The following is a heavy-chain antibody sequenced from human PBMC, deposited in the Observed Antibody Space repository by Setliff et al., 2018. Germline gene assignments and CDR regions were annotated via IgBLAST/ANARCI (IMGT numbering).Heavy chain of an antibody. J-gene: IGHJ5*02. Sequence: KPSETLSLTCTVSGGSISSSDYYWVWIRQPPGKGLEWVGSLYYDGSTYYNPSLKSRVTISVDTSKNQFSLKLNSVTAADTAVYYCARGKAARGDWFDPWGQRTMVTVSS. CDR3: ARGKAARGDWFDP. CDR2: LYYDGST. V-gene: IGHV4-39*01. D-gene: IGHD6-6*01. CDR1: GGSISSSDYY.